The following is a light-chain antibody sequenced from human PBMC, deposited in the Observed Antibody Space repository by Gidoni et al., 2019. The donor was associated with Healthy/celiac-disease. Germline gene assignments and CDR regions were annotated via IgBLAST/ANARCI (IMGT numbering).Light chain of an antibody. V-gene: IGKV1-9*01. Sequence: DIQLTQSPSFLSASVGDRVTITCRASQGISSYLAWYQQKPGKAPKLLIYAASTLQSGVPSRFSGSGSGTEFTLTISSLQPEDFATYYCQQLNSYPQGTFXQXTKVEIK. J-gene: IGKJ1*01. CDR3: QQLNSYPQGT. CDR2: AAS. CDR1: QGISSY.